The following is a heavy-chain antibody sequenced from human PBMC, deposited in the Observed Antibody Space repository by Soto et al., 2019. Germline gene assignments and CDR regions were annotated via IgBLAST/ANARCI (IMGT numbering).Heavy chain of an antibody. D-gene: IGHD3-22*01. J-gene: IGHJ2*01. CDR3: AREVGGYTYWYFDL. Sequence: WTWIRQPPGKGQEWIGYIYESGITYYNPSLKSRVTISLDKSKNQFSLKLSSVTAADTAVYYCAREVGGYTYWYFDLWGRGTLVTVSS. CDR2: IYESGIT. V-gene: IGHV4-30-2*01.